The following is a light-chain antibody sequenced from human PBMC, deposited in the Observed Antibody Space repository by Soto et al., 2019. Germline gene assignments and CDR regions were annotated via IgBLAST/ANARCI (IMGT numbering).Light chain of an antibody. CDR3: QSYDSSLSGSKVV. CDR2: LDT. J-gene: IGLJ2*01. V-gene: IGLV1-47*02. CDR1: SSNIGTFY. Sequence: QSVLTQPPSAASTPGQRVTLSCSGSSSNIGTFYVYWYQHLPGTAPRLLIYLDTQRPSGVPDRFSGSKSGTSASLAISGLRSEDEADYYCQSYDSSLSGSKVVFGGGTQLTVL.